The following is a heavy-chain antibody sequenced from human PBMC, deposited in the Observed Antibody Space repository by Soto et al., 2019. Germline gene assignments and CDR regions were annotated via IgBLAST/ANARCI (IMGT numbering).Heavy chain of an antibody. J-gene: IGHJ6*02. V-gene: IGHV3-7*01. CDR2: IKQDGSEK. CDR3: ARDRYSYYDFWSGSLPYYYYGMDV. D-gene: IGHD3-3*01. CDR1: GGSFSGYY. Sequence: ETLSLTCAVYGGSFSGYYWSWVRQAPGKGLEWVANIKQDGSEKYYVDSVKGRFTISRDNAKNSLYLQMNSLRAEDTAVYYCARDRYSYYDFWSGSLPYYYYGMDVWGQGTTVTVSS.